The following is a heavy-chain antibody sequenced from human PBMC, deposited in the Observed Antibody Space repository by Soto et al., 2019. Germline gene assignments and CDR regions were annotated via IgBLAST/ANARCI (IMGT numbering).Heavy chain of an antibody. CDR3: AKDGQGYCMSTSCSNWFDP. Sequence: QVQLVESGGGVVQPGRSLRLSCAASGFTFSSYGMHWVRQAPGKGLEWVAVISYDGSNKYYADSVKGRFTISRDNSKNTLYLQMNSLRAEDTVVYYCAKDGQGYCMSTSCSNWFDPWGQGTLVTVSS. V-gene: IGHV3-30*18. D-gene: IGHD2-2*01. CDR2: ISYDGSNK. CDR1: GFTFSSYG. J-gene: IGHJ5*02.